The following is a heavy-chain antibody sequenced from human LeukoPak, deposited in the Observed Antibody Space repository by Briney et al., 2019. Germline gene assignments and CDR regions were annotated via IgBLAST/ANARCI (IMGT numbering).Heavy chain of an antibody. CDR1: GGSISSGSYY. CDR3: AREDRYCSGGSCYS. CDR2: IYTSGST. D-gene: IGHD2-15*01. Sequence: SQTLSLTCTVSGGSISSGSYYWSWIRQPAGKGLEWIGHIYTSGSTNYNPSLKSRVTISLDTSKNQSSLELSSVTAADTAVYYCAREDRYCSGGSCYSWGQGTLVTVSS. J-gene: IGHJ4*02. V-gene: IGHV4-61*09.